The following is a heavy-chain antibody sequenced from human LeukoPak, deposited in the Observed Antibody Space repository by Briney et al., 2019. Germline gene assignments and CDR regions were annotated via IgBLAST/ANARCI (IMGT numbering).Heavy chain of an antibody. CDR1: GGPIGRGGYT. CDR3: ARATNYYGSGSYGFDY. D-gene: IGHD3-10*01. V-gene: IGHV4-30-2*01. J-gene: IGHJ4*02. CDR2: IYHSGST. Sequence: SDTLSITSAVLGGPIGRGGYTWSWIRQPLGKGLDWIGHIYHSGSTYYNPSLKSRVTISVDRSKNQFSLKLSSVTAADTAVYYCARATNYYGSGSYGFDYWGQGTLVTVSS.